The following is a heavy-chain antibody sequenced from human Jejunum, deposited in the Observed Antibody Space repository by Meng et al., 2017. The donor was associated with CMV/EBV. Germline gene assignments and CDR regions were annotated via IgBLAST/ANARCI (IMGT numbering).Heavy chain of an antibody. CDR3: AREPYCSSTSCSRAFGP. D-gene: IGHD2-2*01. J-gene: IGHJ5*02. Sequence: TFSNYWMHWVRQTPKGLEWVSRISGDGSSTAYADSVEGRFTISRDNAENTLFQQMDSLGAEDTAVYYCAREPYCSSTSCSRAFGPWGRGTLVTVSS. CDR1: TFSNYW. V-gene: IGHV3-74*01. CDR2: ISGDGSST.